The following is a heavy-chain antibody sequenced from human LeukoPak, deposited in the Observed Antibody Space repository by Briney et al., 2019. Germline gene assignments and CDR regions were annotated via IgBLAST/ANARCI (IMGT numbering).Heavy chain of an antibody. CDR1: GFTFSSYA. V-gene: IGHV3-23*01. CDR3: AKDIAAADFFDY. CDR2: ISGSGGST. Sequence: PGGSLRLSCAASGFTFSSYAMSWVRRAPGKGLEWVSAISGSGGSTYYADSVKGRFTISRDNSKNTLYLQMNSLRAEDTAVYYCAKDIAAADFFDYWGQGTLVTVSS. D-gene: IGHD6-13*01. J-gene: IGHJ4*02.